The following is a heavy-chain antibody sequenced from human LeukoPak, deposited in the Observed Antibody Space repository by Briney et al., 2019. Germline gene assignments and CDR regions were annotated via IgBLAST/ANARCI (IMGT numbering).Heavy chain of an antibody. J-gene: IGHJ4*02. CDR1: GGTFSSYA. D-gene: IGHD3-22*01. V-gene: IGHV1-18*01. CDR2: ISAYNGNT. Sequence: ASVKVSCKASGGTFSSYAISWVRQAPGQGLEWMGWISAYNGNTNYAQKLQGRVTMTTDTSTSTAYMELRSLRSDDTAVYYCARVYKDSSGYYYVPYYFDYWGQGTLVTVSS. CDR3: ARVYKDSSGYYYVPYYFDY.